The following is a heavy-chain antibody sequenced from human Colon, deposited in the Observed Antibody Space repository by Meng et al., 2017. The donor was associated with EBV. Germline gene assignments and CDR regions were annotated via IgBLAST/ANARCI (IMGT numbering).Heavy chain of an antibody. CDR2: IYYSGST. Sequence: QVHLQESGPGLVKPSPTLSLTCTVSGGSISSGGYYWSWIRQHPGKGLEWIGYIYYSGSTYYNPSLKSRVTISIDTSKNQFSLKLSSVTAADTAVYYCARGPSRWLQFSFDYWGQGTLVTVSS. V-gene: IGHV4-31*03. D-gene: IGHD5-24*01. J-gene: IGHJ4*02. CDR1: GGSISSGGYY. CDR3: ARGPSRWLQFSFDY.